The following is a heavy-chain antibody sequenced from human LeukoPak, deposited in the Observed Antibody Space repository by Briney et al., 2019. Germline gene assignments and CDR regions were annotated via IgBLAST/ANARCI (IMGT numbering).Heavy chain of an antibody. Sequence: PGGSLRLSCVASGFTFSDYYMSWIRQAPGKGLEWVSYISSSGSTIYYADSVKSRFTISRDNAKNSLYLQMNSLRAEDTAVYYCAELGATGAPAGDYWGQGTLVTVSS. V-gene: IGHV3-11*01. D-gene: IGHD1-26*01. CDR3: AELGATGAPAGDY. CDR2: ISSSGSTI. CDR1: GFTFSDYY. J-gene: IGHJ4*02.